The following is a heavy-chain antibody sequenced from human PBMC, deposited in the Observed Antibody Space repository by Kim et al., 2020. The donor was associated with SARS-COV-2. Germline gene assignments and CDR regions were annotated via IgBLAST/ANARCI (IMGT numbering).Heavy chain of an antibody. CDR3: AKPLGSYYYFDY. Sequence: GGSLRLSCAASGFTFSSFGMHWVRQAPGKGLEWVSVISCDRSNQYYADSVKGRFTISRDNAKNTLYLQMHSLRAEDTAVYYCAKPLGSYYYFDYWGQGT. CDR2: ISCDRSNQ. CDR1: GFTFSSFG. D-gene: IGHD1-26*01. V-gene: IGHV3-30*18. J-gene: IGHJ4*02.